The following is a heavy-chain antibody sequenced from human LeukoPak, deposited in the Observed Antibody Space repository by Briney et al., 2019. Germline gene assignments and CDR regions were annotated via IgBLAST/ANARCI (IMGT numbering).Heavy chain of an antibody. CDR3: ARDQPSTRFGELQPFDP. V-gene: IGHV4-4*07. CDR1: GGSISSYY. D-gene: IGHD3-10*01. Sequence: SETLSLTCTVSGGSISSYYWSWIRQPAGKGLEWIGRIYTSGSTNYNPSLKSRVTMSVDTSKNQFSLKLSSVTAADTAVYYCARDQPSTRFGELQPFDPWGQGTLVTVSP. CDR2: IYTSGST. J-gene: IGHJ5*02.